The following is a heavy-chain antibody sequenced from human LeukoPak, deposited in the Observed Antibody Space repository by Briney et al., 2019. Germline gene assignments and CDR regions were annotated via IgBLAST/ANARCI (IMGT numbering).Heavy chain of an antibody. D-gene: IGHD6-13*01. CDR1: GYTFTGYY. V-gene: IGHV1-2*02. CDR2: INPNSGGT. Sequence: ASVKVSCKASGYTFTGYYMHWVRQAPGQGLEWMGWINPNSGGTNYAQKFQGRVTMTRDTSISTAYMELSRLRSNDTAVYYCARDRNPQQLVHDAFDIWGQGTMVTVSS. CDR3: ARDRNPQQLVHDAFDI. J-gene: IGHJ3*02.